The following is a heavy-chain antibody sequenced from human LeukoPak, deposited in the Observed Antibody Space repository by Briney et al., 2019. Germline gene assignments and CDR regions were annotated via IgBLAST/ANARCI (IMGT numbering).Heavy chain of an antibody. V-gene: IGHV3-74*01. CDR2: IDTDGSRT. J-gene: IGHJ4*02. Sequence: GGSLRLSCGASGFTFSSYRMDWVRQVPGKGLAWVSYIDTDGSRTTYADSVKGRFTISRDNAKNTVYLQMDSLRAEDTAVYYCVRGRVGGVDYWGQGTLVTVSS. CDR3: VRGRVGGVDY. D-gene: IGHD4-23*01. CDR1: GFTFSSYR.